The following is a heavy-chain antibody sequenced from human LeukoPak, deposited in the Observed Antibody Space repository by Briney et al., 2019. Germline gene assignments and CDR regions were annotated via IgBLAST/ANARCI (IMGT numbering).Heavy chain of an antibody. D-gene: IGHD3-10*01. V-gene: IGHV4-59*08. CDR2: IYYSGST. CDR3: ARHAGSALFDY. J-gene: IGHJ4*02. Sequence: SETLSLTCTVSGASISSYYWSWIRQPPGKGLEWLGYIYYSGSTNYNPSLKSRVTISVDTSKNQFSLKLSSVTAADTAVYYCARHAGSALFDYWGQGTLVTVSS. CDR1: GASISSYY.